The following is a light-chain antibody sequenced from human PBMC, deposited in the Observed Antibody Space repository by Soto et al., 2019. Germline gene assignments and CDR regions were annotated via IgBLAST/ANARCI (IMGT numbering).Light chain of an antibody. CDR2: GDN. J-gene: IGLJ2*01. CDR3: QSYESSSVI. Sequence: NFMLSQTRPVPESPGKTLTISGTGSSGDIASNYVQWYQQRPGSAPTTVIYGDNQRPSGVPDRFSGSIDTSSNSAPLTISGLRTEDEAAYYCQSYESSSVIFGGGTKLTVL. V-gene: IGLV6-57*02. CDR1: SGDIASNY.